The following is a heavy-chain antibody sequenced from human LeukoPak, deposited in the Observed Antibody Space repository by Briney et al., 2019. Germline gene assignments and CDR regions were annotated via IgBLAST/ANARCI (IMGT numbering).Heavy chain of an antibody. CDR1: GGSFSGYY. CDR2: INHSGST. J-gene: IGHJ5*02. Sequence: SETLSLTCAVYGGSFSGYYWSWIRQPPGKGLEWIGEINHSGSTNYNPSLKSRVTISVDTSKNQFSLKLSSVTAADTAVYYCARGAPHHRWFDPWGQGTLVTVSS. CDR3: ARGAPHHRWFDP. V-gene: IGHV4-34*01.